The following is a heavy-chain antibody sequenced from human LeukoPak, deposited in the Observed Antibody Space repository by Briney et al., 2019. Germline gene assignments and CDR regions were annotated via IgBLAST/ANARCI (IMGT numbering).Heavy chain of an antibody. J-gene: IGHJ4*02. CDR1: GFTFSSYW. Sequence: PRGSLRLSCAASGFTFSSYWMSWVRQAPGRGLEWVANINQDGSEKYYVDSVKGRFTISRDNAKNSLYLQMNSLRAEDTAVYYCARDPSIVVVPAAHFDYWGQGTLVTVSS. V-gene: IGHV3-7*01. CDR2: INQDGSEK. D-gene: IGHD2-2*01. CDR3: ARDPSIVVVPAAHFDY.